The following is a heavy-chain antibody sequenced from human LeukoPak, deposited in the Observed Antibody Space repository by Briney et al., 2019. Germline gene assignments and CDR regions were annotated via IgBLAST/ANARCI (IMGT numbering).Heavy chain of an antibody. CDR2: ISASGGTT. CDR3: AREDAGSSLDY. Sequence: GGSLRLSCAASGFTFGDYAMHWVRQAPEKGLEWVSGISASGGTTYYVDSVKGRFTISRDNAKNSLYLQMNSLRAEDTAVYYCAREDAGSSLDYWGQGTLVTVSS. J-gene: IGHJ4*02. CDR1: GFTFGDYA. V-gene: IGHV3-23*01. D-gene: IGHD1-26*01.